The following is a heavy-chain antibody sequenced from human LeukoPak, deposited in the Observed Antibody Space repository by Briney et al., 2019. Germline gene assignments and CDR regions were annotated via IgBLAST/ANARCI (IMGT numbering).Heavy chain of an antibody. D-gene: IGHD2-8*01. J-gene: IGHJ4*02. Sequence: SETLSLTCAVYGGSFSGYYWSWIRQPPGKGLEWIGEINHSGNTNYNPSLKRRVTISVDTSKNQFSLKLSSVTAADTAVYYCARRIPTWSGVYASGYFDYWGQGTLVTVSS. CDR1: GGSFSGYY. CDR3: ARRIPTWSGVYASGYFDY. CDR2: INHSGNT. V-gene: IGHV4-34*01.